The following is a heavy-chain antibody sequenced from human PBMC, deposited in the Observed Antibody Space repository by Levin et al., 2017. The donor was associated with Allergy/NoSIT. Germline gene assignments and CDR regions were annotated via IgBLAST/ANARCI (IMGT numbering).Heavy chain of an antibody. D-gene: IGHD3-10*02. CDR3: ARYSCSGASAYFFDY. V-gene: IGHV4-30-2*01. CDR1: GGSISSDGYS. J-gene: IGHJ4*02. Sequence: PSETLSLTCAVSGGSISSDGYSWNWIRQPPGKGLEWVGNIYPSGNAYYNPSLKSRVTISIDRSKNRFSLRLRSVTAADTAVYFCARYSCSGASAYFFDYWGQGTLVTVSS. CDR2: IYPSGNA.